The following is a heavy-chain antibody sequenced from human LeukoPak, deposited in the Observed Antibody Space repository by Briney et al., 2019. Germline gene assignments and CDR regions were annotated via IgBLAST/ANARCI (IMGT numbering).Heavy chain of an antibody. CDR1: GGSISSGSYY. V-gene: IGHV4-61*02. CDR2: IYTSGST. CDR3: ARVGHDAFDI. J-gene: IGHJ3*02. Sequence: SETLSLTCTVSGGSISSGSYYWSWIRQPAGKGLEWIGRIYTSGSTNYNPSLKSRVTISVDTSKNQFSLKLSSVTAADTAVYYCARVGHDAFDIWGQGTMVTVSS.